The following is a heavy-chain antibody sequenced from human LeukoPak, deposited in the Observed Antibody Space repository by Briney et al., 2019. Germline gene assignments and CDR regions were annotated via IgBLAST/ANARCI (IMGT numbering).Heavy chain of an antibody. CDR1: GFTVTSNY. Sequence: GGSLRLSCAASGFTVTSNYMSWVRQAPGEGLEWVSVIYSGGSTYYADSVKGRFTISRDNSKNTLYLQMNSLRAEDTAVYYCATREQRSSWSGFDYWGQGTLVTVSS. J-gene: IGHJ4*02. CDR2: IYSGGST. V-gene: IGHV3-53*01. CDR3: ATREQRSSWSGFDY. D-gene: IGHD6-13*01.